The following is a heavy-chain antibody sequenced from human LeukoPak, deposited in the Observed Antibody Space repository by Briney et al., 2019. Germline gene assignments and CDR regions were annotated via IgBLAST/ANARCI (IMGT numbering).Heavy chain of an antibody. CDR3: ASPVYQQAGMDV. CDR2: ISSSSSYI. D-gene: IGHD2-2*01. J-gene: IGHJ6*02. Sequence: GGSLRLPCAASGFTVSSYSMNWVRQAPGKGLEWVSSISSSSSYIYYADSVKGRFTISRDNAKNSLYLQMNSLRAEDTAVYYCASPVYQQAGMDVWGQGTTVTVSS. V-gene: IGHV3-21*01. CDR1: GFTVSSYS.